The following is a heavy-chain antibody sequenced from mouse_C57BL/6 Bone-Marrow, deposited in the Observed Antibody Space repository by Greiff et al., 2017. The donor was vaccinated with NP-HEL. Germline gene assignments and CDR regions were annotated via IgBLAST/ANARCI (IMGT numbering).Heavy chain of an antibody. J-gene: IGHJ3*01. CDR3: AISSYGFAY. Sequence: EVQLQESGGGLVKPGGSLKLSCAASGFTFRDYGMHWVRQAPEQGLEWVAYISSGSGTIYYADTVKGRFTISRDNANNTLYLPLPSRRSEDTAMYYCAISSYGFAYWGQGTLVTVSA. CDR1: GFTFRDYG. V-gene: IGHV5-17*01. D-gene: IGHD1-1*01. CDR2: ISSGSGTI.